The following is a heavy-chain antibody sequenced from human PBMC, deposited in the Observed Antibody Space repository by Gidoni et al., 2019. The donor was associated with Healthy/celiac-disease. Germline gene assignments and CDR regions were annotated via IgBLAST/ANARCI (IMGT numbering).Heavy chain of an antibody. V-gene: IGHV4-4*02. CDR3: ARSYYYDSSGYALDY. D-gene: IGHD3-22*01. CDR1: GGSISSSNW. CDR2: IYHSGST. Sequence: QVQLQESGPGLVKPSGTLSLTCAVSGGSISSSNWWSWVRQPPGKGLEWIGEIYHSGSTNYNPSRKSRVTISVDKSKNQFSLKLSSVTAADTAVYYCARSYYYDSSGYALDYWGQGTLVTVSS. J-gene: IGHJ4*02.